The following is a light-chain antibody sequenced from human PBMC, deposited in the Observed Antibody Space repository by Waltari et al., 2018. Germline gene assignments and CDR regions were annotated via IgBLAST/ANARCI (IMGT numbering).Light chain of an antibody. CDR1: SSDVGAYDY. CDR2: EVS. J-gene: IGLJ2*01. CDR3: SSYAGSNNLV. V-gene: IGLV2-8*01. Sequence: QSALTQPPSASGSPGHSVTISCTGTSSDVGAYDYVSWYQHHPGKAPKLLISEVSKRPSGVPDRFSGSRSGNTASLTVSGLQAEDEADYYCSSYAGSNNLVFGGGTKLTVL.